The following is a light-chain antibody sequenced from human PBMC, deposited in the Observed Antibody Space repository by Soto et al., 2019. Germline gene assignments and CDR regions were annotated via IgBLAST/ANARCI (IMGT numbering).Light chain of an antibody. V-gene: IGKV3-11*01. CDR1: QRVSSY. J-gene: IGKJ1*01. CDR3: HQRQSWPRT. CDR2: DAS. Sequence: EIVLTQSPATLSLSPGERATLSCRASQRVSSYLAWYQQKAGQAPRLLIYDASNRATGIPARFSGSVSGTDFTLTISSLEPEDFAVYYCHQRQSWPRTFGQGTTVDIK.